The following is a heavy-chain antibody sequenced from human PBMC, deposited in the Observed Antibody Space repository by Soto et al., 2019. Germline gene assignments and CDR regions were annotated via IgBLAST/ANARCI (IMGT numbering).Heavy chain of an antibody. CDR1: GASISSGGYY. CDR3: ARVGGINWFDP. Sequence: SETLSLTCTVSGASISSGGYYWSWIRQHPGKGLEWIGYIYYSGSTYYNPSLKSRVTISVDTSKNQFSLKLSSVTAADTAVYYCARVGGINWFDPWGQGTLVTVSS. CDR2: IYYSGST. D-gene: IGHD1-20*01. J-gene: IGHJ5*02. V-gene: IGHV4-31*03.